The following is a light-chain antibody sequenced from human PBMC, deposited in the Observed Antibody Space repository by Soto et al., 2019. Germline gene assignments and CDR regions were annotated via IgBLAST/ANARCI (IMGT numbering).Light chain of an antibody. CDR3: SSFTNSNTWV. V-gene: IGLV2-14*01. J-gene: IGLJ3*02. CDR2: EVS. Sequence: QSALTQPASVSGSPGQSITISCTGTNIDVGGYNYVSWYQQHPGKAPKLMIFEVSNRPSGVSNRFSGSKSGNTASLTISGLQADDEADYYCSSFTNSNTWVFGGGTKVTVL. CDR1: NIDVGGYNY.